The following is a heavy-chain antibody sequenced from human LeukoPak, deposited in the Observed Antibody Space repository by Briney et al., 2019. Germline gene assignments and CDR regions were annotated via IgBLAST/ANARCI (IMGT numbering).Heavy chain of an antibody. D-gene: IGHD3-16*01. CDR1: GDSISGYY. V-gene: IGHV4-59*01. J-gene: IGHJ4*02. CDR3: ARDLNYVFDY. CDR2: IYYRGST. Sequence: SDTLSLTCTVSGDSISGYYWSWIRQPPGRGLEWIGYIYYRGSTNYNPSPQRRLTISVDTSKSQFSLKLSSVTAAATAVYYCARDLNYVFDYWGQGTLVTVSS.